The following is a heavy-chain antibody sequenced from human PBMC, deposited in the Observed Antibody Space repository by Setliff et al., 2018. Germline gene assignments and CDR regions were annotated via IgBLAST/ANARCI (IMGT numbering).Heavy chain of an antibody. Sequence: SETLSLTCTVSGGSISSGDYYWSWIRQPPGKGLEWIGYIYYSGSTYYNPSLKSRVTISVDTSKNQFSLKLTSVTAEDTAVYYCAKVRLDNVAYYYYYGMDVWGQGTTVTVSS. CDR2: IYYSGST. D-gene: IGHD2-2*03. J-gene: IGHJ6*02. CDR3: AKVRLDNVAYYYYYGMDV. CDR1: GGSISSGDYY. V-gene: IGHV4-30-4*08.